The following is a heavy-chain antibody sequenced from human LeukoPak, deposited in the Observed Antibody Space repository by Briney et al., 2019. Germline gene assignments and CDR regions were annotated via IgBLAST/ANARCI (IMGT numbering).Heavy chain of an antibody. CDR2: IYSSGST. D-gene: IGHD3-10*01. V-gene: IGHV4-4*07. Sequence: SETLSLTCTVSGGSISSYYWSWIRQPAGKGLEWIGRIYSSGSTNYNPSLKSRVTMSVDMSKNQFSLKLSSVTAADPAVYYCARDLIVPDAMTGSGSYSTDYWGPGTLATVSS. CDR3: ARDLIVPDAMTGSGSYSTDY. CDR1: GGSISSYY. J-gene: IGHJ4*02.